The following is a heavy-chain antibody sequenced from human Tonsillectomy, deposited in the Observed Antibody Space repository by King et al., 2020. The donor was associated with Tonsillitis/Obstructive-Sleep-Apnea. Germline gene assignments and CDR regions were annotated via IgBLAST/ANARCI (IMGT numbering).Heavy chain of an antibody. CDR2: FMGGGGGT. CDR1: GFTFTSYA. V-gene: IGHV3-23*04. D-gene: IGHD6-19*01. Sequence: EVQLVESGGGLVQPGGPLEPSVPASGFTFTSYALAGVPQAPGRGWGGVSAFMGGGGGTNYPDPVKGRFTISRDNSKNTLYLQMNSLRAEDTAVYYCAKAISNSGWASFVNWGQGTLVTVSS. J-gene: IGHJ4*02. CDR3: AKAISNSGWASFVN.